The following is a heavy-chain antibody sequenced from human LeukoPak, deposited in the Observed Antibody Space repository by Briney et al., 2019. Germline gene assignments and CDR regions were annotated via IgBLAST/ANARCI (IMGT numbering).Heavy chain of an antibody. Sequence: GGSLTLSCAASGFTFSSYAMSWVRQAPGKGPEWVSGISSSGGGAYYADSVKGRFTISRDTSKNTLYLQMDSLRGENTAIYYCAKDRPLLYLGGAIDYWGQGTLVTVSS. J-gene: IGHJ4*02. V-gene: IGHV3-23*01. CDR2: ISSSGGGA. CDR3: AKDRPLLYLGGAIDY. D-gene: IGHD3-9*01. CDR1: GFTFSSYA.